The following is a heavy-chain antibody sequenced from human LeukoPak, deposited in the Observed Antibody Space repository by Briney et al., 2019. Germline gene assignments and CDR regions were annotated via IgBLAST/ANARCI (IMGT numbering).Heavy chain of an antibody. CDR2: IYTSGSP. CDR1: GGSISTYY. Sequence: SETLSLTCTVSGGSISTYYWSWIRQPAGKGLEWIGRIYTSGSPKYNPSLKSRVTMSVDTSKNQFSLKMSSVTVADTAVYYCARGSGSYFSLMNDAFDIWGQGTMVTVSS. CDR3: ARGSGSYFSLMNDAFDI. J-gene: IGHJ3*02. D-gene: IGHD1-26*01. V-gene: IGHV4-4*07.